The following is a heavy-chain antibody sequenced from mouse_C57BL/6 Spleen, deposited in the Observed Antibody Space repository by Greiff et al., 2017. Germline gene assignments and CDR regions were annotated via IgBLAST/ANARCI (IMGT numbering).Heavy chain of an antibody. V-gene: IGHV1-61*01. CDR3: ARPKSYYDGSSYWYCDV. Sequence: QVQLQQPGAELVRPGSSVKLSCKASGYTFTSYWMDWVKQRPGQGLEWIGNIYPSDSETHYNQKFKDKATLTVDKSSSTAYMQLSSLTSEDSAVYYCARPKSYYDGSSYWYCDVWGTGTTVTVSS. CDR2: IYPSDSET. CDR1: GYTFTSYW. J-gene: IGHJ1*03. D-gene: IGHD1-1*01.